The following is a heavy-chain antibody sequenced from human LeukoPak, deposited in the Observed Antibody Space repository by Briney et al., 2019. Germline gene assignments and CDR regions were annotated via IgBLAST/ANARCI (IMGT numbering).Heavy chain of an antibody. J-gene: IGHJ4*02. CDR3: ARDPPGLTLGSPGDY. CDR1: GYTFTCYG. Sequence: ASVKVSCKASGYTFTCYGIAWVRQAPGQGLQWMGWISANNGDTSYSQKLQGRVTMTTDTSTNTAYMELRSLTSDDTAVYYCARDPPGLTLGSPGDYWGQGTLVIVSS. CDR2: ISANNGDT. V-gene: IGHV1-18*01. D-gene: IGHD3-16*01.